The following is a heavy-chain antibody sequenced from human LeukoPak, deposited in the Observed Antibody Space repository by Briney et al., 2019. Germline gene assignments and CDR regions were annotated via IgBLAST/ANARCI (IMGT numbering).Heavy chain of an antibody. CDR1: GGSISSYY. CDR3: AAKKYSGSYWPSPDY. Sequence: PSETLSLTCTVSGGSISSYYWSWIRQPPGKGLEWIGSIYYSGSTYYNPSLKSRVTISVDTSKNQFSLKLSSVTAADTAVYYCAAKKYSGSYWPSPDYWGQGTLVTVSS. V-gene: IGHV4-59*04. D-gene: IGHD1-26*01. CDR2: IYYSGST. J-gene: IGHJ4*02.